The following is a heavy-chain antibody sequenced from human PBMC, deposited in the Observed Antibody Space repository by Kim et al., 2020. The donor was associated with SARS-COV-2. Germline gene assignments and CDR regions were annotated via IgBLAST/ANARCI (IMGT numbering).Heavy chain of an antibody. J-gene: IGHJ3*01. CDR1: GGYFGGFY. CDR2: INHAQSN. Sequence: SETLSLTCNVSGGYFGGFYWSWIRQPPGKGLEWIGEINHAQSNSFHPSLRGRVTMSVDMSKNKLSLKLTSMTAADTAVYYCARVKAVNLGSENAFDVWG. CDR3: ARVKAVNLGSENAFDV. D-gene: IGHD7-27*01. V-gene: IGHV4-34*01.